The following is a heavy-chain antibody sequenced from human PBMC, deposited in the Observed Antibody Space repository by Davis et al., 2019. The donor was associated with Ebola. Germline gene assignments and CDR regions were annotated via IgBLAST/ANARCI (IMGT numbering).Heavy chain of an antibody. CDR1: GYTFTSYG. J-gene: IGHJ4*02. CDR2: ISAYNGNTNYGNR. Sequence: AASVKVSCKASGYTFTSYGISWVRLAPGQGPEWVGWISAYNGNTNYGNRNYVQKFQGRVFLSTDIFTSTAYMELSRLRSDDTAVYYCARADASIVVVIASFDYWGQGTLVTVSS. D-gene: IGHD3-22*01. CDR3: ARADASIVVVIASFDY. V-gene: IGHV1-18*01.